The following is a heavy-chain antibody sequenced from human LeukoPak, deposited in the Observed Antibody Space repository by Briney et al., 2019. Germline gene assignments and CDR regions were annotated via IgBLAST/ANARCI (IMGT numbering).Heavy chain of an antibody. D-gene: IGHD3-22*01. J-gene: IGHJ4*02. V-gene: IGHV7-4-1*02. CDR2: INTNTGNP. CDR1: GYTFNRYA. CDR3: ARERPTKTYYYDSSGYDF. Sequence: GASVKVSCKASGYTFNRYAMNWVRQAPGQGLEWMGWINTNTGNPTYAQGFTGRFVFSLDTSASTAYLQISSLKAEDTAVYYCARERPTKTYYYDSSGYDFWGQGTLVTVSS.